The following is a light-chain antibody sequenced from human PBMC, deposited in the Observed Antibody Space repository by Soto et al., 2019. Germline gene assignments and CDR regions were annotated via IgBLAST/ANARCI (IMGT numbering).Light chain of an antibody. Sequence: EIVMTQSPATLSLSRGERGTLGXRASKSVNSNLTWYQQKPGXAPRXXXDGXSTRATGIPARLSGSGSGTEFTLTISSLQSEDFSAYYCQQYKKGTWTFGQGTKVDIK. CDR1: KSVNSN. CDR2: GXS. CDR3: QQYKKGTWT. J-gene: IGKJ1*01. V-gene: IGKV3-15*01.